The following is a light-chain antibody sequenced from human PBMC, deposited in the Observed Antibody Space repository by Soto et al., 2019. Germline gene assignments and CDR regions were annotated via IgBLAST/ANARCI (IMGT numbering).Light chain of an antibody. Sequence: QSVLTQPASVSGSVGQSLTISCTGTSSDIGGYNYVSWYQQHPGKAPKLMIYEVTNRPSGVSNRFSGSKSGNTASLIISGLQAEDEADYYCSSYTSSTTLVFGGGTKLTVL. CDR1: SSDIGGYNY. J-gene: IGLJ3*02. CDR2: EVT. V-gene: IGLV2-14*01. CDR3: SSYTSSTTLV.